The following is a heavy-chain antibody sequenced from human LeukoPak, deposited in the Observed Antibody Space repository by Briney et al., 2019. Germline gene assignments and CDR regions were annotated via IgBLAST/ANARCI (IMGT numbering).Heavy chain of an antibody. Sequence: SETLSLTCTVSGGSISSGDYYWSWIRQPPGKGLEWIGYIYYSGSTYYNPSLKSRATISVDTSKNQFSLKLSSVTAADTAVYYCARAGAAAGTLYYYYYYMDVWGKGTTVTVSS. CDR3: ARAGAAAGTLYYYYYYMDV. CDR2: IYYSGST. D-gene: IGHD6-13*01. V-gene: IGHV4-30-4*08. CDR1: GGSISSGDYY. J-gene: IGHJ6*03.